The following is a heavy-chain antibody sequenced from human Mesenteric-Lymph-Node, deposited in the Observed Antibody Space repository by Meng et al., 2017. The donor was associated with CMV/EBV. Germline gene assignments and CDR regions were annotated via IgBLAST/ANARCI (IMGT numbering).Heavy chain of an antibody. CDR3: ARLLGMSGSFDY. CDR1: GGSISSNSYF. D-gene: IGHD1-20*01. J-gene: IGHJ4*01. Sequence: GSGGSISSNSYFWAWIRQPPGRGLEWIGSISYSGSTYYNPSLKSRVTISVDTSKNQFSQRLTSVTALDTAVYYCARLLGMSGSFDYWSHGTLVTVSS. V-gene: IGHV4-39*01. CDR2: ISYSGST.